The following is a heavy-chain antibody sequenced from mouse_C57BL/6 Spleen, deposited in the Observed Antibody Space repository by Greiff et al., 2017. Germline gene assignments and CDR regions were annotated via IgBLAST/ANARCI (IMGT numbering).Heavy chain of an antibody. V-gene: IGHV1-59*01. CDR1: GYTFTSYW. J-gene: IGHJ4*01. D-gene: IGHD2-5*01. CDR3: ARLVYSNYVGAMDY. CDR2: IDPSDSYT. Sequence: QVQLQQPGAELVRPGTSVKLSCKASGYTFTSYWMHWVKQRPGQGLEWIGVIDPSDSYTNYNQKFKGKATLTVDTSSSTAYMQLSSLTSEDAAVYYCARLVYSNYVGAMDYWGQGTSVTVSS.